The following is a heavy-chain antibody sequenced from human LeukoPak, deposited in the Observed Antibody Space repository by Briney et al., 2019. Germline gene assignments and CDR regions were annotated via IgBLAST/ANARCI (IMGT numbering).Heavy chain of an antibody. J-gene: IGHJ6*02. Sequence: GASVKVSCKASGYTFTGYYMHWVRQAPGQGLEWMGWINPNSGGTNYAQKFQGRVTMTRDTSISTAYMSRLRSDDTAVYYCARGPHHIVLVPEAMWYYYHRMDVSRQATTPTDSS. CDR3: ARGPHHIVLVPEAMWYYYHRMDV. CDR1: GYTFTGYY. D-gene: IGHD2-2*01. V-gene: IGHV1-2*02. CDR2: INPNSGGT.